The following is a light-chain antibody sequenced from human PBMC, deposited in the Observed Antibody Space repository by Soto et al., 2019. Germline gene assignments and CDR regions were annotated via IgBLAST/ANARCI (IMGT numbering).Light chain of an antibody. Sequence: QSVLTQPPSVSAAPGQKVSISCSGSSSNVGKNFVSWYQHVPGKAPKLLIYDNQKRPSGIPDRFSASKSGTSATLDITGLQTGDEADYYCGTWDSSLTIGVIFGGGTKLTGL. CDR1: SSNVGKNF. V-gene: IGLV1-51*01. CDR2: DNQ. J-gene: IGLJ2*01. CDR3: GTWDSSLTIGVI.